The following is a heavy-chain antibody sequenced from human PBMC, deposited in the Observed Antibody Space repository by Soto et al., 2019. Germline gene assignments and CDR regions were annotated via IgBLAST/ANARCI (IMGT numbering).Heavy chain of an antibody. CDR2: IYWDDDK. D-gene: IGHD2-15*01. V-gene: IGHV2-5*02. CDR3: AITLPPRISDY. J-gene: IGHJ4*02. CDR1: GFSLSTSGVG. Sequence: QITLKESGPTLVKPTQTLTLTCTFSGFSLSTSGVGVGWIRQPPEKALEWLALIYWDDDKRYRPCLKSRLTITKDTSKNEVVLTMTNMDPVDTATYYCAITLPPRISDYWGQGTLVTVSS.